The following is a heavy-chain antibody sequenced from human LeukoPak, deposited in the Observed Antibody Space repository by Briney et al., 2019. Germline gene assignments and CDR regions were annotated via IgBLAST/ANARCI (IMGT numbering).Heavy chain of an antibody. CDR2: ISYDGSNK. V-gene: IGHV3-30-3*01. CDR3: ARTGAGDSSGYYRLLTY. J-gene: IGHJ4*02. D-gene: IGHD3-22*01. CDR1: GFTFSSYA. Sequence: GRSLRLSCAASGFTFSSYAMHWVRQAPGKGLEWVAVISYDGSNKYYADSVKGRFTISRGNSKNTLYLQMNSLRAEDTAVYYCARTGAGDSSGYYRLLTYWGQGTLVTVSS.